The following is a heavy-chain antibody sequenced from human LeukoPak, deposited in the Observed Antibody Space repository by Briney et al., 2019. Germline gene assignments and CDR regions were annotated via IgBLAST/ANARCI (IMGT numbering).Heavy chain of an antibody. CDR1: GYTFTGYY. CDR3: AREGAGWLQFFDY. D-gene: IGHD5-24*01. J-gene: IGHJ4*02. V-gene: IGHV1-2*02. Sequence: ASVKVSCKASGYTFTGYYMHWVRQAPGQGLEWMGWISPNSGGTNYAQKFQGRVTMTRDTSISTAYMELSRLRSDDTAVYYCAREGAGWLQFFDYWGQGTLVTVSS. CDR2: ISPNSGGT.